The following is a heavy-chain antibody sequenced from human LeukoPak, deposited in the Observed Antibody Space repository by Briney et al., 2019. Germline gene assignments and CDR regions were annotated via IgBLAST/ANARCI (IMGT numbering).Heavy chain of an antibody. CDR2: ISWNGVST. Sequence: GGSLRLSCAASEFTFSGYDMHWVRQAPGKGLEWVSLISWNGVSTYHADSVKGRFTISRDNSKNSLYLQMNSLRTEDTALYYCARDLHGGIDYWGQGTLVTVSS. CDR1: EFTFSGYD. V-gene: IGHV3-43*01. CDR3: ARDLHGGIDY. J-gene: IGHJ4*02.